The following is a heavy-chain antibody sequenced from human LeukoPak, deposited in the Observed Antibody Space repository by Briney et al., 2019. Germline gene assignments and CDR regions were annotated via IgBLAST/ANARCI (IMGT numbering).Heavy chain of an antibody. CDR3: ARGYYDFWSGYRSVFDY. Sequence: PSETLSLTCSVPGGSICSYYWSWIRQPPGKGLEWIGYIYYSGSTNYNPSLKSRVTISVDTSKNQFSLKLSSVTAADTAVYYCARGYYDFWSGYRSVFDYWGQGTLVTVSS. J-gene: IGHJ4*02. CDR2: IYYSGST. V-gene: IGHV4-59*01. CDR1: GGSICSYY. D-gene: IGHD3-3*01.